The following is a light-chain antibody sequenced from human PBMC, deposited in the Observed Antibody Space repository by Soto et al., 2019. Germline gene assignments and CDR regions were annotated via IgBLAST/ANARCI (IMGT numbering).Light chain of an antibody. Sequence: QSALTPTPSASGSPGRSVTISCTGTSSDVGGYDYDSWFQQHPGKAPKLIIYEVTKRPSGVPDRFAASKSGNTASLTVSGLQAEDEADYYCSSFVAGNNYWVFGGGTKVTVL. CDR1: SSDVGGYDY. J-gene: IGLJ3*02. CDR2: EVT. CDR3: SSFVAGNNYWV. V-gene: IGLV2-8*01.